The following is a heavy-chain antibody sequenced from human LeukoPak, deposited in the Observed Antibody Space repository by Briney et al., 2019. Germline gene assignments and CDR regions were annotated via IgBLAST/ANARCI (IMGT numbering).Heavy chain of an antibody. CDR3: ARLSSGYKYYFDY. V-gene: IGHV4-61*02. D-gene: IGHD3-22*01. CDR2: IYTSGST. Sequence: SETLSLTCTVSGGSISSGSYYWSWIRQPAGKGLEWIGRIYTSGSTNYNPSLRSRVTISVDTSKNQFSLKLSSVTAADTAVYYCARLSSGYKYYFDYWGQGTLVTVSS. J-gene: IGHJ4*02. CDR1: GGSISSGSYY.